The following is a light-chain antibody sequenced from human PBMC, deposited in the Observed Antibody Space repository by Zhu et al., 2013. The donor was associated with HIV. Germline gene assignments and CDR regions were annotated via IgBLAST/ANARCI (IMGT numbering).Light chain of an antibody. Sequence: QMTQSPSSLSASIGDSVTVTCRASRGIRNDLAWYHVRPGKAPKRLIYGASSLQSGVTSRFRGTGSGTNFTLTITNLQPEDYGFYYCLQHNDNFLSFG. CDR2: GAS. CDR1: RGIRND. J-gene: IGKJ2*01. V-gene: IGKV1-17*02. CDR3: LQHNDNFLS.